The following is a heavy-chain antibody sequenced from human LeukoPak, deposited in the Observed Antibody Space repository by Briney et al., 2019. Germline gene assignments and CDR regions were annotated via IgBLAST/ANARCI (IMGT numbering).Heavy chain of an antibody. Sequence: GGSLRHSCAVSGFTFMDAAMSWVREAPGKGLEWVLLISSSGNNAYYAYSVKGRFTISRDNSKNTPSLQMNSLRIEDTAIYCCAKDIQLSTCGLGTMVTVSS. CDR2: ISSSGNNA. V-gene: IGHV3-23*01. J-gene: IGHJ3*01. CDR3: AKDIQLST. CDR1: GFTFMDAA. D-gene: IGHD5-24*01.